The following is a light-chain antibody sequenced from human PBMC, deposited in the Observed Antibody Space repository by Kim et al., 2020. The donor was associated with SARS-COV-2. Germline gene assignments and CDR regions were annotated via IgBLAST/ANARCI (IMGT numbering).Light chain of an antibody. CDR3: KQYETLWT. CDR2: QAS. CDR1: QSIDNW. J-gene: IGKJ1*01. V-gene: IGKV1-5*03. Sequence: DIQMTQSPSTLSAFVGNRVIITCRASQSIDNWLAWYQQTPGKAPKLLIYQASKLASGVPSRFSGSGSGTDFTLTTSNLQPDDSAIYYCKQYETLWTFGPGTKVDIK.